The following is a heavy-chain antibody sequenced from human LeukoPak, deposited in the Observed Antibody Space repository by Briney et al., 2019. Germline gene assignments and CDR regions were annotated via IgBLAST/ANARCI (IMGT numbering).Heavy chain of an antibody. CDR1: GFTFGDYA. D-gene: IGHD5-12*01. J-gene: IGHJ4*02. Sequence: PGGSLRLSCTGSGFTFGDYAMSWVRQAAGKGLEWVGFIRSKAYGGTTEYAASVKGRFTISRDDSTSSAYLQMNSLKTEDTGMYYCTREGKWLPHYWGQGTLVTVSS. CDR2: IRSKAYGGTT. V-gene: IGHV3-49*04. CDR3: TREGKWLPHY.